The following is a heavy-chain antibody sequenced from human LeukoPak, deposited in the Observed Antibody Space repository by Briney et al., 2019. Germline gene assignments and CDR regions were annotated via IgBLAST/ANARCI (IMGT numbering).Heavy chain of an antibody. V-gene: IGHV1-69*04. CDR2: IIPIFGIA. CDR1: GGTFSSYA. J-gene: IGHJ5*02. CDR3: ARDRAYYDSSDYSPNWFDP. Sequence: SVKVSCMASGGTFSSYAISWVRQAPGQGLEWMGRIIPIFGIANYAQKFQGRVTITADKSTSTAYMELSSLRSEDTAVYYCARDRAYYDSSDYSPNWFDPWGQGTLVTVSS. D-gene: IGHD3-22*01.